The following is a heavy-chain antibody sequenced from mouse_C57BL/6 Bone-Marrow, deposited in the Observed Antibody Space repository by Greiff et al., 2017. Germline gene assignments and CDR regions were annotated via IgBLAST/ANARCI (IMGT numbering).Heavy chain of an antibody. J-gene: IGHJ2*01. Sequence: QVQLQQPGAELVKPGASVKMSCKASGYTFTSYWITWVKQRPGQGLEWIGDIYPGSGSTNYNEKFKSKATLTVDTSTSTDYMQLSSLTAEDSAVYYCARETVVDDWGQGTTLTVSS. CDR3: ARETVVDD. D-gene: IGHD1-1*01. CDR2: IYPGSGST. CDR1: GYTFTSYW. V-gene: IGHV1-55*01.